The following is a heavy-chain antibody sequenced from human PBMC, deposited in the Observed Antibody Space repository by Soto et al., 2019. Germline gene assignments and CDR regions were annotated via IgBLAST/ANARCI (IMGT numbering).Heavy chain of an antibody. J-gene: IGHJ5*02. V-gene: IGHV1-8*01. Sequence: ASVKVSCKASGYTFTSYDINWVRQATGQGLEWMGWMNPNSGNIGYAQKFQGRVTMTRNTSISTAYMELSSLRSEDTAVYYCARAYCSGGSCSNWFDPWGQGTLVTVSS. CDR2: MNPNSGNI. D-gene: IGHD2-15*01. CDR1: GYTFTSYD. CDR3: ARAYCSGGSCSNWFDP.